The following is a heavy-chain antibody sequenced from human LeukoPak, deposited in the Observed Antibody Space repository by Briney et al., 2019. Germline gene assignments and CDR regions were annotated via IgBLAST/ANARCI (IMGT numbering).Heavy chain of an antibody. V-gene: IGHV4-31*03. J-gene: IGHJ6*04. CDR3: ARAHVLWGGSGGDYYYYGMDV. CDR2: IYYSGST. D-gene: IGHD3-10*01. Sequence: KTSETLSLTCTVSGGSISSGGYYWSWIRQHPGKGLEWIGYIYYSGSTYYNPSLKSRVTISVDTSKNQFSLKLSSVTAAGTAVYYCARAHVLWGGSGGDYYYYGMDVWGKGTTVTVSS. CDR1: GGSISSGGYY.